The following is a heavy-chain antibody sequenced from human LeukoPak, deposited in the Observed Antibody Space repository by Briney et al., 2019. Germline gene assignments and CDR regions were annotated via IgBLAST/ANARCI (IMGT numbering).Heavy chain of an antibody. CDR3: AREGRGYCSSTSCYRDAFDI. Sequence: GGSLRLSCAASGFTFSSYSMNWVRQAPGEGPEWVSYISSSSSTTYYAESVKGRFTISRDNAKNSLYLQMNSLRAEDTAVYYCAREGRGYCSSTSCYRDAFDIWGQGTMVTVSS. CDR1: GFTFSSYS. CDR2: ISSSSSTT. V-gene: IGHV3-48*01. J-gene: IGHJ3*02. D-gene: IGHD2-2*02.